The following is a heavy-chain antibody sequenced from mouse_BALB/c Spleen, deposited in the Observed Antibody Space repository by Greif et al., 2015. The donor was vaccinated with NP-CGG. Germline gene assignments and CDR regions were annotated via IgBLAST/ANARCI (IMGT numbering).Heavy chain of an antibody. CDR3: ARTTVVAYYAMDY. CDR1: GFTFSSFG. J-gene: IGHJ4*01. V-gene: IGHV5-17*02. D-gene: IGHD1-1*01. Sequence: VQVVESGGGLVQPGGSRKLSCAASGFTFSSFGMHWVRQAPEKGLEWVAYISSGSSTIYYADTVKGRFTISRDNPKNTLFLQMTRLRSEDTAMYYCARTTVVAYYAMDYWGQGTSVTVSS. CDR2: ISSGSSTI.